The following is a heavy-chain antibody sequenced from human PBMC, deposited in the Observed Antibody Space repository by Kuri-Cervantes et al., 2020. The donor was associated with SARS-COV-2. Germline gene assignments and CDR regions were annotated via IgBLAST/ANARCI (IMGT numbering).Heavy chain of an antibody. J-gene: IGHJ4*02. D-gene: IGHD4-23*01. CDR2: INHSGST. Sequence: SQTLSLTCAVYGGSFSGYYWSWIRQPPGKGLEWIGEINHSGSTNYNPSLKSRVTISVDTSKNQFSLKLSSVTAADTAVYYCARVAGYGGNSFTDYWGQGTLVTVSS. V-gene: IGHV4-34*01. CDR3: ARVAGYGGNSFTDY. CDR1: GGSFSGYY.